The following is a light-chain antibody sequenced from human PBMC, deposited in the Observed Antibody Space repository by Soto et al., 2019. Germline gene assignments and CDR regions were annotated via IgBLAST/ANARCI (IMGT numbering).Light chain of an antibody. CDR3: QQLNSYPLT. V-gene: IGKV1-9*01. CDR1: QGISSY. Sequence: PLAQSASALSASEGDKVTITCRASQGISSYLAWYQQKPGKAPKLLIYAASTLQSGVPSRFSGSGSGTDFTLTISSLQPEDFATYYCQQLNSYPLTFGGGTKVDIK. CDR2: AAS. J-gene: IGKJ4*01.